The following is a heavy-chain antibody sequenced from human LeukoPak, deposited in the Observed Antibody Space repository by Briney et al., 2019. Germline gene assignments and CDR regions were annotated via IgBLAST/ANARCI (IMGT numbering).Heavy chain of an antibody. CDR2: ISTSSNYI. CDR3: AREYCSGSTCYLYFDC. D-gene: IGHD2-15*01. V-gene: IGHV3-21*01. Sequence: GGSLRLSCAASGFTISIYWLNWVRQAPGKGLEWVSFISTSSNYIYHADSVKGRFTTSRDNAKNSLYLQMNSLRAEDTAVYFCAREYCSGSTCYLYFDCWGQGTLVTVSS. CDR1: GFTISIYW. J-gene: IGHJ4*02.